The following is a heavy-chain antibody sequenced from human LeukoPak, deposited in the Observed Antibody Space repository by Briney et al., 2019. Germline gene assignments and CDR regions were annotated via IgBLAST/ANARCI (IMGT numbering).Heavy chain of an antibody. CDR1: GGSISSGGYS. D-gene: IGHD3-9*01. CDR3: ARVPMYDILTGYYYYYYGMDV. J-gene: IGHJ6*02. V-gene: IGHV4-30-2*01. CDR2: IYHSGST. Sequence: SETLSLTCAVSGGSISSGGYSWSWIRQPPGKGLEWIGYIYHSGSTYYNPSLKSRVTISVDTSKNQFSLKLSSVTAADTAVYYCARVPMYDILTGYYYYYYGMDVWGQGTTVTVSS.